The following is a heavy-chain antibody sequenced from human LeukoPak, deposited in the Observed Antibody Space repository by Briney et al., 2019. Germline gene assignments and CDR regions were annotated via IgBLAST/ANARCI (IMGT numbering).Heavy chain of an antibody. CDR3: ARGRGLGVVSPYFDY. CDR1: GCSVSNNY. D-gene: IGHD3-3*01. CDR2: IYGDGRT. Sequence: GGSLRLSCVVSGCSVSNNYIIWVRQAPGNGLERVSVIYGDGRTSHSASVRGRFTISRDNSKNIVSLQMNNLRAEDTAVYYCARGRGLGVVSPYFDYWGQGTLVTVSS. J-gene: IGHJ4*02. V-gene: IGHV3-53*01.